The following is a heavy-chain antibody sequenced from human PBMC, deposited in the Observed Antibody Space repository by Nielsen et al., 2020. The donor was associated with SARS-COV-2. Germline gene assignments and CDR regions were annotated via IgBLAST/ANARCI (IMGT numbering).Heavy chain of an antibody. J-gene: IGHJ6*02. D-gene: IGHD3-10*02. Sequence: SETLSLTCTVSGGSISSYYWSWIRQLPGKGLEWIGYIYYSGSTNYNPSLKSRVTISVDTSKNQFSLKLSSVTAADTAVYYCARDSYYYDRGHYYYYGMDVWGQGTTVTVSS. CDR3: ARDSYYYDRGHYYYYGMDV. V-gene: IGHV4-59*01. CDR2: IYYSGST. CDR1: GGSISSYY.